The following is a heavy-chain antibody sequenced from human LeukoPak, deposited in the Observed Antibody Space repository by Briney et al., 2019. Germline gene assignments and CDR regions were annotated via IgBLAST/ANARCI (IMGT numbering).Heavy chain of an antibody. Sequence: GGSLRLSCAGTGFTFGNYWVHWVRQAPGKGLVWVSRINPDGSYTSSADSVKGRFTISRDNAKNSLYLQMNSLRAEDTAVYYCARLLDSSGGWGQGTLVTVSS. V-gene: IGHV3-74*01. CDR1: GFTFGNYW. CDR2: INPDGSYT. J-gene: IGHJ4*02. CDR3: ARLLDSSGG. D-gene: IGHD3-22*01.